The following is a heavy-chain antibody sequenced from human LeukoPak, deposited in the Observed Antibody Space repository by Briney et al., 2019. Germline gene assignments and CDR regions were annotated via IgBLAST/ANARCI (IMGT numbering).Heavy chain of an antibody. Sequence: GASVKVSCKASGYTFTSYAMNWVRQAPGQGLEWMGWINTNTGNPTYAQGFTGRFVFSLDTSVSTAYLQISSLKAEDTAVYYCARDGVVPAVTPYYYYYGMDVWGQGTTVTVSS. CDR2: INTNTGNP. D-gene: IGHD2-2*01. CDR1: GYTFTSYA. CDR3: ARDGVVPAVTPYYYYYGMDV. J-gene: IGHJ6*02. V-gene: IGHV7-4-1*02.